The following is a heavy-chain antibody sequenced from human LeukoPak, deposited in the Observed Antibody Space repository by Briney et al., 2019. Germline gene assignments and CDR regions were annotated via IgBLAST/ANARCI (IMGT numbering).Heavy chain of an antibody. V-gene: IGHV3-9*01. CDR3: ARDHAGVGATDFDY. Sequence: GRSLRLSCVASGFTFDDYAMHWVRQAPGKGLEWVSGISWNSGSIGYADSVKGRFTISRDNAKNSLYLQMNSLRAEDTAVYYCARDHAGVGATDFDYWGQGTLVTVSS. CDR1: GFTFDDYA. J-gene: IGHJ4*02. CDR2: ISWNSGSI. D-gene: IGHD1-26*01.